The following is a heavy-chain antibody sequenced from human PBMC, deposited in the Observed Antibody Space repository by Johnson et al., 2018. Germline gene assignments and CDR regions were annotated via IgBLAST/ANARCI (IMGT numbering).Heavy chain of an antibody. CDR2: ISGGASTT. D-gene: IGHD4-17*01. CDR1: GFTFSIHT. J-gene: IGHJ3*01. V-gene: IGHV3-23*04. Sequence: VQLVESGGGLVQPGGCLRLSCAASGFTFSIHTMNWVRQAPGKGLEWVSSISGGASTTNYADSVKGRFSISRDNSNNTLFLQMYSLRTEDTAIYYCAKEGNDGDYARHDPFEFWGQGTVVTVSS. CDR3: AKEGNDGDYARHDPFEF.